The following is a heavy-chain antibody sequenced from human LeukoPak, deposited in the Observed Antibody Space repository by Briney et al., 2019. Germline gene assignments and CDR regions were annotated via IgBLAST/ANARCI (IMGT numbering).Heavy chain of an antibody. J-gene: IGHJ4*02. D-gene: IGHD3-10*01. V-gene: IGHV3-9*01. CDR1: GFTFDDYA. CDR3: AKDMGGYGSYFDY. CDR2: ISWNSGSI. Sequence: GGSLRLSCAASGFTFDDYAMHWVRQAPGKGLEWVSGISWNSGSIGYADSVKGRFTISRDNAKNSLYLQMNSLRAEDTALYYCAKDMGGYGSYFDYWGQGTLVTVSS.